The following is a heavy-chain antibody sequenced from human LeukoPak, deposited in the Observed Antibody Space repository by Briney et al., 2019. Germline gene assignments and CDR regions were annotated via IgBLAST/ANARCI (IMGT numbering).Heavy chain of an antibody. CDR3: ARHLGVGTNYYYGMDV. V-gene: IGHV4-59*08. J-gene: IGHJ6*02. CDR2: IYYSGST. D-gene: IGHD2-2*01. Sequence: SETLSLTCTVSGGSISGYYWSWIRQPPGKGLEYIGYIYYSGSTNYNPSLKSRVTISVDTSKNQFSLKLNSVTAADTAVYYCARHLGVGTNYYYGMDVWGQGTTVTVSS. CDR1: GGSISGYY.